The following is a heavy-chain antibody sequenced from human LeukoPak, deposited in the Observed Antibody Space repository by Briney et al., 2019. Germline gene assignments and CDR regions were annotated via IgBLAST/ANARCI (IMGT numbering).Heavy chain of an antibody. CDR2: ISTYNGKT. D-gene: IGHD1-1*01. Sequence: ASVKVSCKASGYTFTRYGITWVRQAPGHGLEWMGWISTYNGKTNYAQKVQDRVTMTTDTSTSTVYMELRSLRSDDTALYFCARDFSNFSYGTWFDPWGQGTLVTVSS. V-gene: IGHV1-18*01. CDR3: ARDFSNFSYGTWFDP. CDR1: GYTFTRYG. J-gene: IGHJ5*02.